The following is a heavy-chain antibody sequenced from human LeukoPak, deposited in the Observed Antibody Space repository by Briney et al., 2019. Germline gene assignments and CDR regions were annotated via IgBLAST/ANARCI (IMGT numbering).Heavy chain of an antibody. CDR3: ARIPYPRTGFDP. Sequence: GGSLRLSCAASGFTFSSYAMSWVRQAPGKGLEWVSAISGSGGSTYYADSVKGRFTISRDNSKNTLYLQMNSLRAEDTAVYYCARIPYPRTGFDPWGQGTLVTVSS. D-gene: IGHD3/OR15-3a*01. CDR1: GFTFSSYA. J-gene: IGHJ5*02. CDR2: ISGSGGST. V-gene: IGHV3-23*01.